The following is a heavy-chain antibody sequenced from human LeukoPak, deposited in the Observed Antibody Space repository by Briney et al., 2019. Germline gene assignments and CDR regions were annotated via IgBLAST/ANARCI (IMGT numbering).Heavy chain of an antibody. CDR2: IYYSGST. Sequence: ETSQTLSLTCTVSGGSISSGGYYWSWIRQHPGKGLEWIGHIYYSGSTYYNPSLKSRVTISVDTSKNQFSLKLSSVTAADTAVYYCARGEHYYDSSGYYYWGQGTLVTVSS. D-gene: IGHD3-22*01. J-gene: IGHJ4*02. V-gene: IGHV4-31*03. CDR1: GGSISSGGYY. CDR3: ARGEHYYDSSGYYY.